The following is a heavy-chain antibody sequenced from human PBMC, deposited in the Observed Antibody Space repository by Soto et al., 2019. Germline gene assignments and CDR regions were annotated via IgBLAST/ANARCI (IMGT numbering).Heavy chain of an antibody. J-gene: IGHJ6*02. Sequence: GGSLRLSCAASGFTFSSYSMNWVRQAPGKGLEWVSYISSSSSTIYYADSVKGRFTISRDNAKNSLYLQMNSLRDEDTAVYYCARDLPYLDYDFWSGSKDYYYYYGMDVRGQGTTVTV. D-gene: IGHD3-3*01. CDR2: ISSSSSTI. CDR1: GFTFSSYS. CDR3: ARDLPYLDYDFWSGSKDYYYYYGMDV. V-gene: IGHV3-48*02.